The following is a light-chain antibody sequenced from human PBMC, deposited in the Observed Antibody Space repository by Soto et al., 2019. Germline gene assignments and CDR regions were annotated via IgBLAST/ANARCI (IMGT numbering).Light chain of an antibody. CDR2: EGS. Sequence: QSVLTQPASVSGAAGQAITISCTGTSSDVGSYNLVSWYQQHPGKAPKLMIYEGSKRPSGVSNRFSGSKSGNTASLTISGLQAEDEADYYCCSYAGSSTSVFGGGTKVTVL. J-gene: IGLJ2*01. CDR1: SSDVGSYNL. CDR3: CSYAGSSTSV. V-gene: IGLV2-23*01.